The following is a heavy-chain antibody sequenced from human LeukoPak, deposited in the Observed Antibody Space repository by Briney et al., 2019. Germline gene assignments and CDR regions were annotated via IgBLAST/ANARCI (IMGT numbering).Heavy chain of an antibody. V-gene: IGHV3-74*01. CDR2: INSDGSST. D-gene: IGHD5-24*01. CDR3: ARVNGYNSYFDY. J-gene: IGHJ4*02. CDR1: GFTFSSYW. Sequence: GGSLRLSCAASGFTFSSYWMHWVRQAPGKGLVWVSRINSDGSSTNYADSVRGRFTISRDNAKNTLYLQMNSLRAEDTAMYYCARVNGYNSYFDYWGQGTLVTVSS.